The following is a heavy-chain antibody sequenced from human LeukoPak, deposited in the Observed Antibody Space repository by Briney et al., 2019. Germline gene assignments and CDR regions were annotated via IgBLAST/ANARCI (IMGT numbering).Heavy chain of an antibody. V-gene: IGHV3-30-3*01. D-gene: IGHD3-10*01. CDR2: ISYDGSNK. CDR1: GFTFSSYA. Sequence: GGSLRLSCAASGFTFSSYAMHWVRQAPGKGLEWVAVISYDGSNKYYADSVKGRFTISRDNSKNTLYLQMNSLRAEDTAVYYCARDQVRGALDYWGQGTLVTVSS. CDR3: ARDQVRGALDY. J-gene: IGHJ4*02.